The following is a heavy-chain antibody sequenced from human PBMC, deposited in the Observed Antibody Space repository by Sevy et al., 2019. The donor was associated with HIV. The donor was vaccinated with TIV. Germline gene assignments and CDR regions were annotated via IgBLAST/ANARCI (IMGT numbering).Heavy chain of an antibody. CDR3: ARGGYGDYGWFDP. CDR1: GGSISSGDYY. D-gene: IGHD4-17*01. V-gene: IGHV4-30-4*01. Sequence: SEILSLTCTVSGGSISSGDYYWSWIRQPPGKGLEWIGYIYYSGSTYYNPSLKSRVTISVDTSKNQFSLKLSSVTAADTAVYYCARGGYGDYGWFDPWGQGTLVTVSS. J-gene: IGHJ5*02. CDR2: IYYSGST.